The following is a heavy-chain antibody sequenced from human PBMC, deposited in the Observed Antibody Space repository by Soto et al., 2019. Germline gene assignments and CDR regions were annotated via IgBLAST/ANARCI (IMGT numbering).Heavy chain of an antibody. J-gene: IGHJ4*02. CDR2: ISGSGGST. CDR3: AKGPSSSWYDWFDY. D-gene: IGHD6-13*01. Sequence: GESLKISCAASGFTFSSYAMSWVRQAPGKGLEWVSAISGSGGSTYYADSVKGRFTISRDNSKNTLYLQMNSLRAEDTAAYYCAKGPSSSWYDWFDYWGQGTLVTVSS. CDR1: GFTFSSYA. V-gene: IGHV3-23*01.